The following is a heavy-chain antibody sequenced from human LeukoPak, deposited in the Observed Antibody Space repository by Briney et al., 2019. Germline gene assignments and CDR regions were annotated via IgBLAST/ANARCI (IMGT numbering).Heavy chain of an antibody. D-gene: IGHD3-22*01. CDR1: GSTFSSYG. CDR3: AKDRRRGTYYYDSSGLFDY. V-gene: IGHV3-30*18. Sequence: GGSLRLSCAASGSTFSSYGMHWVRQAPGKGLEWVAVISYDGSNKYYADSVKGRFTISRDNSKNTLYLQMNSLRAEDTAVYYCAKDRRRGTYYYDSSGLFDYWGQGTLVTVSS. CDR2: ISYDGSNK. J-gene: IGHJ4*02.